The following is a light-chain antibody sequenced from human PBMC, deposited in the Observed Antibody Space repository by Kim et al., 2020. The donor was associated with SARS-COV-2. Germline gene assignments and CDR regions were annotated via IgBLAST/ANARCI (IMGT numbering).Light chain of an antibody. V-gene: IGLV2-11*01. CDR1: SSDVGGYNY. CDR3: CSYAGTYTVWV. Sequence: QSALTQPRSVSGSPGQSVTISCTGTSSDVGGYNYVSWYQQHPGKAPKLLMYDVSARPSGVPDRFSGSKSGNTASLTISGLQAEDEADYYCCSYAGTYTVWVFGGGTQRTVL. CDR2: DVS. J-gene: IGLJ3*02.